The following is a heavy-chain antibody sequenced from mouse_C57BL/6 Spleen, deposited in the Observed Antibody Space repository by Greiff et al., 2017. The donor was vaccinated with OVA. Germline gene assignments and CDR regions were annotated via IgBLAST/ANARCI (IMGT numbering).Heavy chain of an antibody. CDR2: IDPSDSYT. Sequence: QVQLKQSGAELVMPGASVKLSCKASGYTFTSYWMHWVKQRPGQGLEWIGEIDPSDSYTNYNQKFKGKSTLTVDKSSSTAYMQLSSLTSEDSAVYYCARNSKDAMDYWGQGTSVTVSS. CDR1: GYTFTSYW. D-gene: IGHD2-5*01. CDR3: ARNSKDAMDY. J-gene: IGHJ4*01. V-gene: IGHV1-69*01.